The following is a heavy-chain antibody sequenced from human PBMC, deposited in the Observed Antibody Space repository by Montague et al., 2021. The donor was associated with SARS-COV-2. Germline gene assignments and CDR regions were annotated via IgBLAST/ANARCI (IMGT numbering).Heavy chain of an antibody. V-gene: IGHV3-9*01. D-gene: IGHD2-15*01. J-gene: IGHJ6*02. CDR3: ARNMVVSASRRFYYHGLDV. Sequence: SLRLSCAASGFNFDDYAMHWVRLAPGKGLEWVSGITWDSNNFGYGDSVKGRFTISRDNAKKSLYLEMSSLRADDTAVYYCARNMVVSASRRFYYHGLDVWGQGITVTVS. CDR1: GFNFDDYA. CDR2: ITWDSNNF.